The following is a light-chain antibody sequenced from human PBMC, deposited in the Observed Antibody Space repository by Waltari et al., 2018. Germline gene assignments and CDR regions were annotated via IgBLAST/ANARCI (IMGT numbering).Light chain of an antibody. Sequence: EIVLTQSPGTLSLSPGESVTLSCRANENFRSSYLPWYQQKPGQAPRLLIYGASSSASDIPDRFSGRGSGRGFTLSISSLEPEDSAVYFCQQYGSSSITFGQGTRLEIK. CDR2: GAS. J-gene: IGKJ5*01. V-gene: IGKV3-20*01. CDR1: ENFRSSY. CDR3: QQYGSSSIT.